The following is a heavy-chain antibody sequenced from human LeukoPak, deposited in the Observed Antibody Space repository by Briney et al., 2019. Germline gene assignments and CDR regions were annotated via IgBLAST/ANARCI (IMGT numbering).Heavy chain of an antibody. J-gene: IGHJ4*02. V-gene: IGHV3-43*02. CDR3: ARESGKFDY. CDR1: GLPIADFA. CDR2: ISGDGVST. Sequence: GGSLRLSCVASGLPIADFAMHWARQAPGKGLEWVSLISGDGVSTFYADSVKGRFSISRDNSKNSLSLEMNSLRTEDTAMYYCARESGKFDYWGQGTLVAVSS.